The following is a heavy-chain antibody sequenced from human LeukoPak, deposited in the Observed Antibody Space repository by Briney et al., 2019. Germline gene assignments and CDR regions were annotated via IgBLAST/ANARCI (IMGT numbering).Heavy chain of an antibody. CDR1: GFIVNSYV. D-gene: IGHD1-26*01. J-gene: IGHJ6*02. CDR2: IRGSGGST. V-gene: IGHV3-23*01. CDR3: AKDHRDSGNYYYYYGLDV. Sequence: PGGSLRLSCAASGFIVNSYVMSWVRQAPGKGLEWVSLIRGSGGSTYYADSVRGRFTISRDNSKNTLYLQMNSLRAEDTAVYYCAKDHRDSGNYYYYYGLDVWGQGTMVTVSS.